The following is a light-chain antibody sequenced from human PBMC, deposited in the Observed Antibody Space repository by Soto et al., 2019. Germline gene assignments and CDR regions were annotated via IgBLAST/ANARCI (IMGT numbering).Light chain of an antibody. V-gene: IGLV2-14*03. CDR2: DVN. CDR1: SSDVGVYDF. CDR3: SSYTTSTTRV. J-gene: IGLJ2*01. Sequence: QSAPTQPASVSGSPGQSITISCAGTSSDVGVYDFVSWYQQHPGKAPKLLIYDVNNRPAGISNRFSGSKSGNTASLTISGLQAEDEADYYCSSYTTSTTRVFGGGTKLTVL.